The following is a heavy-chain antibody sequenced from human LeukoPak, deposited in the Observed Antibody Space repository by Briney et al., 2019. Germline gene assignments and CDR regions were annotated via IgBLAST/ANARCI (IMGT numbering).Heavy chain of an antibody. V-gene: IGHV3-20*04. J-gene: IGHJ4*02. CDR3: ARGWSSPQGY. CDR1: GFTFDDYG. CDR2: INWNGGST. D-gene: IGHD3-3*01. Sequence: GGSMRLSCEASGFTFDDYGMSWVRQAPGKGLEWVSGINWNGGSTGYADSVKGRFTISRDNAKNSLYLQMNSLRAEDTALYYCARGWSSPQGYWGQGTLVTVSS.